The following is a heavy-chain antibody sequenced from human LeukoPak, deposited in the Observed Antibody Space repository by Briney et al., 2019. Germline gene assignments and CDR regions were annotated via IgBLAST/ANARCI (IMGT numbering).Heavy chain of an antibody. CDR3: ARGGYYGSGSYSAYDYYYMDV. V-gene: IGHV4-4*07. D-gene: IGHD3-10*01. CDR2: IYKSGGT. J-gene: IGHJ6*03. Sequence: SETLSLTCSVSGGTIGGYYWNWIRQSAGKGLEWIGRIYKSGGTNYNPSLKSRVTISIDKSNNQFSLILRSVTAADTAVYYCARGGYYGSGSYSAYDYYYMDVWGKGTTVTVAS. CDR1: GGTIGGYY.